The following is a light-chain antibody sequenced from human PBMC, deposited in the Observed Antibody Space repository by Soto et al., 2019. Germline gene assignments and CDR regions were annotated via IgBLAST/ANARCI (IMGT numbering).Light chain of an antibody. CDR2: GVT. CDR1: SSDVGDYYY. Sequence: QSALTQPASVSGSPGQSITISCSGTSSDVGDYYYVSWYQQHPGKAPKLLIYGVTDRPSGVPDRFSGSKSGNTASLTVSGLQADDEADYYCCSHAGSKNYYLFGPGTKLTVL. J-gene: IGLJ1*01. V-gene: IGLV2-8*01. CDR3: CSHAGSKNYYL.